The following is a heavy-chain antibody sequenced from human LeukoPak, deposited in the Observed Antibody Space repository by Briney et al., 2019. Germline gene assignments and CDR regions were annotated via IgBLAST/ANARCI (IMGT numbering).Heavy chain of an antibody. CDR2: ISYSSRTT. CDR3: ARGQVYYDSSGYHFDY. Sequence: GWSLRLSCSASGFSFSNYNMNWVRQAPGKGLEWISYISYSSRTTHYADSLKGRFTISRDNAANSLYLQMNSLRAEDTAVYYCARGQVYYDSSGYHFDYWGQGTLVTVSS. CDR1: GFSFSNYN. D-gene: IGHD3-22*01. J-gene: IGHJ4*02. V-gene: IGHV3-48*01.